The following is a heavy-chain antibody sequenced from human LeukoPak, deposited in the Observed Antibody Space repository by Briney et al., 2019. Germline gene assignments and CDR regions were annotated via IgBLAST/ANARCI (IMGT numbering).Heavy chain of an antibody. D-gene: IGHD3-22*01. V-gene: IGHV3-23*01. J-gene: IGHJ4*02. CDR1: RFTFSSYA. CDR3: AKAFTPYYYDSSGYSNDY. CDR2: ISGSGGRT. Sequence: GGSLRLSCAASRFTFSSYAMSWVRQAPGKGLEWVSGISGSGGRTYYADSVKGRFTISRDNSKNTLYLQMNSLRAEDTAVYYCAKAFTPYYYDSSGYSNDYWGQGTLVTVSS.